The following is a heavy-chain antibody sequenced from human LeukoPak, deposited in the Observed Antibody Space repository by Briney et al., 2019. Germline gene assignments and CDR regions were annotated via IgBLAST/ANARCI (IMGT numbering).Heavy chain of an antibody. Sequence: SQTLSLTCTVSGGSISSGGYYWSWIRQHPGKGLEWIGYIYYSGSTYYNPSLKSRVTISVVTSKNQFSLKLSSVTAADTAVYYCASCALSGSYSFDYWGQGTLVTVSS. D-gene: IGHD1-26*01. CDR3: ASCALSGSYSFDY. V-gene: IGHV4-31*03. J-gene: IGHJ4*02. CDR2: IYYSGST. CDR1: GGSISSGGYY.